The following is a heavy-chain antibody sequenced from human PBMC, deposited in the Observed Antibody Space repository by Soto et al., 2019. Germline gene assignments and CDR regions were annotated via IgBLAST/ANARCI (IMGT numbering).Heavy chain of an antibody. CDR2: IYHSGST. J-gene: IGHJ4*02. Sequence: QLQLQESGSGLVKPSQTLSLTCAVSGGSISSGGYSWSWIRQPPGKGLEWIGYIYHSGSTYYNPXLKSRVTLAVXXSXNXXSLKLSSVTAADTAVYYCARGVYVGGSGYYLGFDYWGQGTLVTVSS. CDR3: ARGVYVGGSGYYLGFDY. CDR1: GGSISSGGYS. V-gene: IGHV4-30-2*01. D-gene: IGHD3-22*01.